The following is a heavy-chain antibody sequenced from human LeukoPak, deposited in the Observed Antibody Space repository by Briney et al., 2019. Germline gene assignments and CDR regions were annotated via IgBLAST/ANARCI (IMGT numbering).Heavy chain of an antibody. CDR1: GFTFSSYG. V-gene: IGHV3-33*01. J-gene: IGHJ4*02. CDR2: IWYDGSNK. D-gene: IGHD6-13*01. CDR3: ARERAENSYSSSWDAFDY. Sequence: GRSLRLSCAASGFTFSSYGMHWVRQAPGKGLEWVAVIWYDGSNKYYADSVKGRFTISRGNSKNTLYLQMNSLRAEDTAVYYCARERAENSYSSSWDAFDYWGQGTLVTVSS.